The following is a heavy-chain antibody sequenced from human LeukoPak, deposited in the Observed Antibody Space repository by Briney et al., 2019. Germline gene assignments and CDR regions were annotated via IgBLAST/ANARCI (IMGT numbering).Heavy chain of an antibody. V-gene: IGHV3-23*01. J-gene: IGHJ4*02. CDR3: AKERDAKGYFDY. CDR2: ISGSGKT. Sequence: GGSLRLSCAASGFTFSDYYMSWIRQAPGQGLEWVSAISGSGKTYYPDSVKGRFTISRDNSKNTLFLLMNGLRAEDTAVYYCAKERDAKGYFDYWGQGTLVTVSS. CDR1: GFTFSDYY.